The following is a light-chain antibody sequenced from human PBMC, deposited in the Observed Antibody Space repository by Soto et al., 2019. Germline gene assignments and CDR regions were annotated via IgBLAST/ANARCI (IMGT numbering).Light chain of an antibody. CDR1: SSDVGSYNY. CDR2: EVS. V-gene: IGLV2-14*01. J-gene: IGLJ1*01. CDR3: NSYTSKSTGV. Sequence: QSALTQPASVSGSPGQSITISCTGTSSDVGSYNYVSWYQHHPGKAPKLIIYEVSNRPSGVSNRFSGSKSGNTASLTISGLQAEDEADYYCNSYTSKSTGVFGTGTQLTVL.